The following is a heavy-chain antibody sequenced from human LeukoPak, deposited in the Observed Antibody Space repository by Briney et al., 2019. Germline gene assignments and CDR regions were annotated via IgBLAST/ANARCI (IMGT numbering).Heavy chain of an antibody. CDR1: GGSFSSYY. Sequence: SETLSLTCAVYGGSFSSYYWSWIRQPPGKGLEWIGEINHSGSTNYNPSLKSRVTISVDTSKNQFSLKLSSVTAADTAVYYCARSRGRSWFDPWGQGTLVTVSS. J-gene: IGHJ5*02. D-gene: IGHD2-15*01. CDR3: ARSRGRSWFDP. CDR2: INHSGST. V-gene: IGHV4-34*01.